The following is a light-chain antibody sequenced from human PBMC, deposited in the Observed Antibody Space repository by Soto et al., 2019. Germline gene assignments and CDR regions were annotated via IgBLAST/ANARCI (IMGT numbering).Light chain of an antibody. J-gene: IGKJ4*01. CDR3: QQYGSSVT. Sequence: EIVLTQSPATLSLSPVERATLSCGASQSVSSNYLAWYQQKPGLAPRLLMYDASIRATGIPDRFSGSGSGTDFTLTISRLEPEDFALYYCQQYGSSVTFGGGTKVEMK. V-gene: IGKV3D-20*01. CDR2: DAS. CDR1: QSVSSNY.